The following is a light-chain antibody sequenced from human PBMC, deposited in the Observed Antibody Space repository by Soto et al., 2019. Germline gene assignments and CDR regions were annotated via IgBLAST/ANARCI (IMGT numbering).Light chain of an antibody. Sequence: QSALTQPRSVSGSPGQSVTISCTGTSSYVGTYNYVSWYQQHPDNAPTLIIYDVTKRPSGVPGRFSGSKSGNTASLTISGLQAEDEADYFCCSYAGYYIWVFGGGTKVTVL. CDR1: SSYVGTYNY. CDR3: CSYAGYYIWV. J-gene: IGLJ3*02. V-gene: IGLV2-11*01. CDR2: DVT.